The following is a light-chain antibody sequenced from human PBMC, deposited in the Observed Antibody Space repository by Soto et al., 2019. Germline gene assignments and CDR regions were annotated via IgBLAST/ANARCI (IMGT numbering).Light chain of an antibody. CDR3: QFYDSSLSGWV. Sequence: QSVLTQPPSVSGAPGQRVTISCTGSSSNIGAGYDVHWYQHLPGTAPKLLIYGNNNRPSGVPDRFSGSKSGTSASLAITGLQAEDEADYYCQFYDSSLSGWVFGGGTKLTVL. CDR1: SSNIGAGYD. J-gene: IGLJ3*02. CDR2: GNN. V-gene: IGLV1-40*01.